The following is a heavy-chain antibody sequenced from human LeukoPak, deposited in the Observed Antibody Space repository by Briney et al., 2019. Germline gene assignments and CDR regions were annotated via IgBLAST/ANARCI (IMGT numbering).Heavy chain of an antibody. V-gene: IGHV3-23*01. CDR2: IRGSGDRT. CDR1: GFTFSSYA. D-gene: IGHD3-22*01. J-gene: IGHJ4*02. CDR3: AKVLTPYYYDSSGYP. Sequence: GGSLRLSCAASGFTFSSYAMSWVRQAPGKGLEGGSAIRGSGDRTYYADSVKGRFTISRDNSKNTLYVQMNSLRAEDTAIYYCAKVLTPYYYDSSGYPWGQGTLVTVSS.